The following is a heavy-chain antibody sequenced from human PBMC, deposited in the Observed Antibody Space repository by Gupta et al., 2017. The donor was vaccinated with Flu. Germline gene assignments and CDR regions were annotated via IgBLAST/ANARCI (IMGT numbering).Heavy chain of an antibody. J-gene: IGHJ4*02. CDR1: GFTFSSYG. V-gene: IGHV3-33*01. D-gene: IGHD2-8*01. Sequence: AASGFTFSSYGMDWVRQAPGKGLEWVAVIWYDGSNKYYADSVKGRFTISRDNSKNTLYLQMNSLRAEDTAVYYCAGYCTNGVCLGYWGQGTLVTVSS. CDR3: AGYCTNGVCLGY. CDR2: IWYDGSNK.